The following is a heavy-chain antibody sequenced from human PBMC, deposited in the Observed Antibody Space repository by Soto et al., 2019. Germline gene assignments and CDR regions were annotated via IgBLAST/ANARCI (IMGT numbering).Heavy chain of an antibody. D-gene: IGHD3-16*01. V-gene: IGHV4-34*01. CDR3: ARESVITFGGVDY. J-gene: IGHJ4*02. CDR1: GGSFSDYF. Sequence: SETLSLTCAVYGGSFSDYFWTWIRQPPGKGLEWIGEINRSGSTNFNPSLKSRVAISADTSKNQFSLKLSSVTAADTAVYYCARESVITFGGVDYWDQGTLVTVSS. CDR2: INRSGST.